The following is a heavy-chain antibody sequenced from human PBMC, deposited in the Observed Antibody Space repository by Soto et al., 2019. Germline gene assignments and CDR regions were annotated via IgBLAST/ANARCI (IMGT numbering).Heavy chain of an antibody. CDR2: IIPIFGTA. CDR3: ATQADYDSSGYYSSRLFDY. V-gene: IGHV1-69*01. CDR1: GGTFSSYA. J-gene: IGHJ4*02. D-gene: IGHD3-22*01. Sequence: QVQLVQSGAEVKKPGSSVKVSCKASGGTFSSYAISWVRQAPGQGLEWMGGIIPIFGTANYAQKFQGRVTITADESTSTAYMELSSLRSEDTAVYYCATQADYDSSGYYSSRLFDYWGQGNLVTVSS.